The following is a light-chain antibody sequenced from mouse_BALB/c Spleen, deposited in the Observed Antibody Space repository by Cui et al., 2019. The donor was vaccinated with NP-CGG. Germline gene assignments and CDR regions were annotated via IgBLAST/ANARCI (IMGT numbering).Light chain of an antibody. CDR1: TGAVTTSNY. CDR2: GTN. J-gene: IGLJ1*01. Sequence: QPVVTQKSTSTTSPGETVTLTCRSSTGAVTTSNYANWVQEKPDHLFTGLIGGTNNRAPGFPARFSGSLIGDKAALTITGAQTEDESIYFCALWYSNHWVFGGGTKLTVL. CDR3: ALWYSNHWV. V-gene: IGLV1*01.